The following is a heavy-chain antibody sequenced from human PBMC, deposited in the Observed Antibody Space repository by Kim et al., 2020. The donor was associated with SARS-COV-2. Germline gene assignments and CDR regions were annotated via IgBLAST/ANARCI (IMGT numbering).Heavy chain of an antibody. CDR1: GFSFSLYE. V-gene: IGHV3-48*03. D-gene: IGHD6-13*01. J-gene: IGHJ4*02. CDR3: ARLSNSSPRDY. Sequence: GGSLRLSCAASGFSFSLYEMNWVRQAPGKGLEWVSYISSHASNRFYADSVKGRFTISRDNAKNSLFLQMDSLRAEDTATYFCARLSNSSPRDYWGQGSL. CDR2: ISSHASNR.